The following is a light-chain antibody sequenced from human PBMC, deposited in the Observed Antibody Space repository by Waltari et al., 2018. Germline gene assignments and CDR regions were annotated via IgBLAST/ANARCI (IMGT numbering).Light chain of an antibody. CDR3: QQYDISPLT. J-gene: IGKJ4*01. CDR2: DTA. Sequence: EVVLNQSPGALALSTGEIATRSCRASQTVRATYLAWYQQKTGQAPTLVSHDTASRATGIPDRFSGSGSGTDFSLTISSLEPEDLAVYYCQQYDISPLTFGGGTKVETK. CDR1: QTVRATY. V-gene: IGKV3-20*01.